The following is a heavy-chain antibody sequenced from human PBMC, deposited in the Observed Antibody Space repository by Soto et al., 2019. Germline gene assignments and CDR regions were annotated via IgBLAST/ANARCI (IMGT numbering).Heavy chain of an antibody. D-gene: IGHD4-17*01. V-gene: IGHV4-39*01. CDR3: AGMTTKYYFDY. Sequence: SETLSLTCTVSGGSISSSSYYWGWIRQPPGKGLEWIGTIYSSGSTYYNPSLKGRVTISVDTSKNQFSLKLTSVTAADTAVYYCAGMTTKYYFDYWGQGTLVTVSS. CDR1: GGSISSSSYY. J-gene: IGHJ4*02. CDR2: IYSSGST.